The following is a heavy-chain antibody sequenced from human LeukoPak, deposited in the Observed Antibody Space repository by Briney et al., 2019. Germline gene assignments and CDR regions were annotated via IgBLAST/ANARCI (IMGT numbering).Heavy chain of an antibody. Sequence: SETLSLTCTVSGGSISSSSYYWGWIRQPPGKGLEWIGSIYYSGSTYYNPSLKSRVTISVDTSKNQFSLKLSSVTAADTAVYYCARAYVDTAMVQPFDYWGQGTLVTVSS. J-gene: IGHJ4*02. CDR1: GGSISSSSYY. CDR2: IYYSGST. CDR3: ARAYVDTAMVQPFDY. V-gene: IGHV4-39*07. D-gene: IGHD5-18*01.